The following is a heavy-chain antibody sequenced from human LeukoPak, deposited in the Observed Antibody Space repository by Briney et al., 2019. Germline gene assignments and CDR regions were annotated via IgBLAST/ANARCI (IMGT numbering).Heavy chain of an antibody. CDR1: GGSISSYY. J-gene: IGHJ4*02. Sequence: PSETLSLTCTVSGGSISSYYWSWIRQPPGKGLEWIGSIYYSGSTYYNPSLKSRVTISVDTSKNQFSLELSSVTAADTAVYYCARRLSGPLDYWGQGTLVTVSS. V-gene: IGHV4-59*05. CDR2: IYYSGST. D-gene: IGHD3-16*01. CDR3: ARRLSGPLDY.